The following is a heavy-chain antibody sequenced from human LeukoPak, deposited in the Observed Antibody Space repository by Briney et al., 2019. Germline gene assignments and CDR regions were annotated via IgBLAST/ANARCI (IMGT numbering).Heavy chain of an antibody. Sequence: GASVMVSSKASAYTLTKLSMNWVGRAPGKGREWRGGFDPEDGETIYGQKFQGRVTMTEDPSTDTAYMELSSLVSEDTAVYYCATGLGWQWLVHGLFDYWGQGTLVTVSS. D-gene: IGHD6-19*01. J-gene: IGHJ4*02. V-gene: IGHV1-24*01. CDR2: FDPEDGET. CDR3: ATGLGWQWLVHGLFDY. CDR1: AYTLTKLS.